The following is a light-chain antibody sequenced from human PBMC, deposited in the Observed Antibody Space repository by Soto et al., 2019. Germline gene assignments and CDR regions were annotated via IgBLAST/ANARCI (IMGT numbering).Light chain of an antibody. CDR1: QSVSMNY. Sequence: EILLTQSPGRLSLSPGERATLSCRASQSVSMNYLAWYQQKLGQPPRLLIYGASSRATGIPDRFSGSGSGPDFTLIISRLEPEDFAVYYCQQYGGSPRTFGQGTKVEI. V-gene: IGKV3-20*01. J-gene: IGKJ1*01. CDR3: QQYGGSPRT. CDR2: GAS.